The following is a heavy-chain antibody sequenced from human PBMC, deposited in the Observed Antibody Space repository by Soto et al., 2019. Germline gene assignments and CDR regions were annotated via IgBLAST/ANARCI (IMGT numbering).Heavy chain of an antibody. CDR2: ISGTAHAS. Sequence: EVQLLESGGGLVQPGGSLRISCAASGFDFSNYGMSWVHQAPGKGLEWVSAISGTAHASYYAASVKGRFTISRDNSKNTLYLHMNSLRVEDTAVYFCVKDAPQPFSDWGQGTLVTVSS. CDR3: VKDAPQPFSD. V-gene: IGHV3-23*01. D-gene: IGHD3-3*02. J-gene: IGHJ4*02. CDR1: GFDFSNYG.